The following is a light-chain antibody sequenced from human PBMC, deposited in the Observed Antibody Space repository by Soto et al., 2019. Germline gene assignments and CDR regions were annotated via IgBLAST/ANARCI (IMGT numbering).Light chain of an antibody. CDR1: SSDVGGYAY. CDR2: EVS. Sequence: QSVLTQPASVSGSPGQTITISCTGTSSDVGGYAYVSWYQQYPGKVPKLVISEVSNRPSGVSHRFSGSRSGNTASLTISGLQAEHEAAYHCSSYTSRTTPVFGGGTKLTVL. V-gene: IGLV2-14*01. J-gene: IGLJ2*01. CDR3: SSYTSRTTPV.